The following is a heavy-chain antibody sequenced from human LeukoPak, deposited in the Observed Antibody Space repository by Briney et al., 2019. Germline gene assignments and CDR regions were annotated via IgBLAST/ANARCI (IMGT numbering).Heavy chain of an antibody. CDR1: GGTFSSYA. J-gene: IGHJ4*02. CDR3: AREPSSAAAAPFDY. D-gene: IGHD6-13*01. CDR2: IIPILGIA. Sequence: ASVKVSCKASGGTFSSYAISWVRQAPGQGLEWRGRIIPILGIANYAQKFQGRVTITADKSTSTAYMELSSLRSEDTAVYYCAREPSSAAAAPFDYWGQGTLVTVSS. V-gene: IGHV1-69*04.